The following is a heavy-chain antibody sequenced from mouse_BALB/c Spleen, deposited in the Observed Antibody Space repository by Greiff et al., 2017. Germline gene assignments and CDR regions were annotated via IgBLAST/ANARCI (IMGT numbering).Heavy chain of an antibody. V-gene: IGHV1-54*01. CDR1: GYAFTNYL. CDR3: ARSDYRDYAMDY. D-gene: IGHD2-14*01. J-gene: IGHJ4*01. CDR2: INPGSGGT. Sequence: QVQLKESGAELVRPGTSVKVSCKASGYAFTNYLIEWVKQRPGQGLEWIGVINPGSGGTNYNEKFKGKATLTADKSSSTAYMQLSSLTSDDSAVYFCARSDYRDYAMDYWGQGTSVTVSS.